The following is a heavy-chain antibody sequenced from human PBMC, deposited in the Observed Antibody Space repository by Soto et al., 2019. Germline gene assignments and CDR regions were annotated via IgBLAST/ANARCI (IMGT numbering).Heavy chain of an antibody. CDR2: INPSGGST. D-gene: IGHD3-22*01. CDR1: GYTFTSYY. CDR3: ARAVHYYDSSGYFPPMSNFDY. Sequence: ASVKVSCKASGYTFTSYYMHWVRQAPGQGLEWMGIINPSGGSTSYAQKFQGRVTMTRDTSTSTVYMELSSLRSEDTAVYYCARAVHYYDSSGYFPPMSNFDYWGQGTLVTVSS. J-gene: IGHJ4*02. V-gene: IGHV1-46*01.